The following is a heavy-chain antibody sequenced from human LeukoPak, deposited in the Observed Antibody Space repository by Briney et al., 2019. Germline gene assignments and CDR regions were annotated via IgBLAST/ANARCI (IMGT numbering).Heavy chain of an antibody. J-gene: IGHJ6*03. Sequence: SETLSLTCAVYGGSFSGYYWSWIRQPPGKGLEWIGEINHSGSTNYNPSLKSRVTISVDTSKNQFSLKLSSVTAADTAVYYCARGLGCSSTSCLYYYYYYYMTSGAKGPRSPSP. CDR3: ARGLGCSSTSCLYYYYYYYMTS. CDR1: GGSFSGYY. CDR2: INHSGST. V-gene: IGHV4-34*01. D-gene: IGHD2-2*01.